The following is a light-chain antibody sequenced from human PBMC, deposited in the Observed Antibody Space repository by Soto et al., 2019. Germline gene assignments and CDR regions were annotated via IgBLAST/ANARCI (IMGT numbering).Light chain of an antibody. CDR1: QSVNNNY. V-gene: IGKV3-20*01. Sequence: EIVLTQSPGTLSLSPGERATLSCRASQSVNNNYLAWYQQKPGQAPRLLIHGASSRATGIPDRFSGSGSGTDFTLSISRLEPGDFVVYYGQQRGGSQTWTFGQGTQVEIK. CDR2: GAS. CDR3: QQRGGSQTWT. J-gene: IGKJ1*01.